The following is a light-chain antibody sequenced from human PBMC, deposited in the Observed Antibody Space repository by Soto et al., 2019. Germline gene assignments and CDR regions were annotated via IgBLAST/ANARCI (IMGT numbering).Light chain of an antibody. CDR2: EVS. J-gene: IGLJ3*02. CDR1: SSDVGSYNR. CDR3: ISYTITGTPWM. Sequence: QSVLTQPPSVSGSPGQSVTISCTGTSSDVGSYNRVSWYQQPPGTAPKLIIYEVSNRPSGVPDRFSGSKSGNTASLTISGLQADDEDDYYCISYTITGTPWMFGGGTKLTVL. V-gene: IGLV2-18*02.